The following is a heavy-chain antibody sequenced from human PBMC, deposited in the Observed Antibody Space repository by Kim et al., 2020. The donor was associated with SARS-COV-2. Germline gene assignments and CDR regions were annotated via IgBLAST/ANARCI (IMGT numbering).Heavy chain of an antibody. D-gene: IGHD2-21*01. J-gene: IGHJ4*02. CDR1: GFLFSDYE. CDR3: ARGKPSCVGDCLDS. Sequence: GGSLRLSCEASGFLFSDYEMTWVRQAPGKGLEWVSYISTNGTNEKYADSVKGRFFISRDNARNSLYLKMNSLRVGDTADYYCARGKPSCVGDCLDSWGQGTLITVSS. CDR2: ISTNGTNE. V-gene: IGHV3-48*03.